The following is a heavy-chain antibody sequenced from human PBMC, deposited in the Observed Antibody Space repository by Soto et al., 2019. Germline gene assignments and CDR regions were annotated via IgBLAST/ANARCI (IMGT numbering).Heavy chain of an antibody. J-gene: IGHJ3*02. CDR2: ISSSSSYI. Sequence: EVQLVESGGGLVKPGGSLRLSCAASGFTFSSYSMNWVRQAPGKGLEWVSSISSSSSYIYYADSVKGRFTISRDNAKNSLYLQMNSLRAEDTAVYYCARAGPTTHYYDSSGYYLGVDGAFDIWGQGTMVTVSS. CDR1: GFTFSSYS. CDR3: ARAGPTTHYYDSSGYYLGVDGAFDI. V-gene: IGHV3-21*01. D-gene: IGHD3-22*01.